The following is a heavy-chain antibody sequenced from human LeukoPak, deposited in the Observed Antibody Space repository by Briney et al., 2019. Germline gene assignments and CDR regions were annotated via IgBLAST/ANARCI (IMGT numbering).Heavy chain of an antibody. Sequence: GGSLRLSCAASGFTFSSYWMHWVRQAPGKGLVWVSRLNSDGSSTTYADSVTGRFTISRDNAKNTLYLQMNSLTAEDTAVYHCARDPSSMAGYFDYWGQGTLVTVSS. D-gene: IGHD5-24*01. J-gene: IGHJ4*03. CDR2: LNSDGSST. CDR3: ARDPSSMAGYFDY. CDR1: GFTFSSYW. V-gene: IGHV3-74*01.